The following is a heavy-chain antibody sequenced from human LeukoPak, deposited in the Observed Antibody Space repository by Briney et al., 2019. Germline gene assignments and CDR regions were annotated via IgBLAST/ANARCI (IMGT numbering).Heavy chain of an antibody. CDR3: ARTADDFDSYYFDY. J-gene: IGHJ4*02. CDR2: IYTSGGT. Sequence: SETLSLTCTVSGGTISSGSYYWSWIRQPAGKGLEWIGRIYTSGGTNYNPSLKSRVIISVDTSKNQFSLKLSSVTAADTAVYYCARTADDFDSYYFDYWGQGTLVTVSS. CDR1: GGTISSGSYY. V-gene: IGHV4-61*02. D-gene: IGHD3/OR15-3a*01.